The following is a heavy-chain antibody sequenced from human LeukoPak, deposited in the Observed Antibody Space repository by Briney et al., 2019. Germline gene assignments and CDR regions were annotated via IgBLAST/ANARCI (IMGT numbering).Heavy chain of an antibody. CDR2: IRYDGSNK. Sequence: PGGSLRLSCAASGFTFSSYAMHWVRQAPGKGLEWVAFIRYDGSNKYYADSVKGRFTISRDNSKNTLYLQMNSLRAEDTAVYYCAKDHDSSSWYPEGWGQGTLVTVSS. J-gene: IGHJ4*02. CDR3: AKDHDSSSWYPEG. V-gene: IGHV3-30*02. D-gene: IGHD6-13*01. CDR1: GFTFSSYA.